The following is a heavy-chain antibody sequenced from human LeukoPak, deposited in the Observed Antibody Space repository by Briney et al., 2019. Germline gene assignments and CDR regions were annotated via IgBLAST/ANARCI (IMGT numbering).Heavy chain of an antibody. CDR2: IYTSGST. Sequence: TLSLTCTVSGGPISSGSYYWSWIRQPAGKGLEWIWRIYTSGSTNYNPSLKSRVTISVDTSKNQFSLKLSSVTAADTAVYYCARSESDFWSGGGGYWGQGTLVTVSS. J-gene: IGHJ4*02. D-gene: IGHD3-3*01. CDR1: GGPISSGSYY. V-gene: IGHV4-61*02. CDR3: ARSESDFWSGGGGY.